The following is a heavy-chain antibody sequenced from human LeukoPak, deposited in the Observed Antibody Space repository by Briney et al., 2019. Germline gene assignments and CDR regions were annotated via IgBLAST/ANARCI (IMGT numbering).Heavy chain of an antibody. J-gene: IGHJ4*02. D-gene: IGHD3-10*01. Sequence: GGSLRLSCAASGFTFSSYGMHWVRQAPGKGLEWVAFIRYDGSNKYYADSVKGRFTISRDNSKNTLYMQMNSLRVEDTGVYYCAKDRVGSGSPLDYWGQGTLVTVSS. V-gene: IGHV3-30*02. CDR2: IRYDGSNK. CDR1: GFTFSSYG. CDR3: AKDRVGSGSPLDY.